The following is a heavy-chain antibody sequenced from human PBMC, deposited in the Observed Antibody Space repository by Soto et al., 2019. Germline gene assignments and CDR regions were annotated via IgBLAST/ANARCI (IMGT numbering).Heavy chain of an antibody. Sequence: GGSLRLSCAASGFTFCNAWLNWVRQAPGKGLEWVGRIKSKTDGGTTDYAAPVKGRFTISRDDSKNTLYLQMNSLKTEDTAVYYCTTENDFWSGLDYWGQGTLVTVSS. CDR2: IKSKTDGGTT. CDR3: TTENDFWSGLDY. CDR1: GFTFCNAW. D-gene: IGHD3-3*01. J-gene: IGHJ4*02. V-gene: IGHV3-15*07.